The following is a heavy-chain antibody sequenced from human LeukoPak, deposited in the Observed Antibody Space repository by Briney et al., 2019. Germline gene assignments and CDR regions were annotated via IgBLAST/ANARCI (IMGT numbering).Heavy chain of an antibody. D-gene: IGHD4-23*01. CDR3: ARDYGGSSPFDY. CDR2: ISSSGSTI. Sequence: GGSLRLSCAASGFTFSSYEMHGVRQAQGKGLEGVSYISSSGSTIYYADSVKGRFTISRENAKNSLYLQMNSLRAEDKAVYYCARDYGGSSPFDYWGQGTLVTVSS. J-gene: IGHJ4*02. CDR1: GFTFSSYE. V-gene: IGHV3-48*03.